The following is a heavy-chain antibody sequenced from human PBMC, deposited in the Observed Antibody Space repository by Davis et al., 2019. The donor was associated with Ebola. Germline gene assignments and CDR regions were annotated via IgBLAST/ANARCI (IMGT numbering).Heavy chain of an antibody. J-gene: IGHJ6*02. CDR1: GGSISSYY. CDR3: ARDRISDTAMVYYYYGMDV. CDR2: IYYSGST. Sequence: SETLSLTCTVSGGSISSYYWSWIRQPPGKGLEWIGYIYYSGSTNYNPSLKSRVTISVDTSKNQFSLKLSSVTAADTAVYYCARDRISDTAMVYYYYGMDVWGQGTTVTVSS. V-gene: IGHV4-59*12. D-gene: IGHD5-18*01.